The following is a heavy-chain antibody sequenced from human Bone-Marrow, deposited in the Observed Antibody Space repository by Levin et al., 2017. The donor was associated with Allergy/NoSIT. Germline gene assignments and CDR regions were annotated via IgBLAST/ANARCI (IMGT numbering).Heavy chain of an antibody. CDR3: ARDDNLTGIKFDY. CDR1: GFSFSSYW. J-gene: IGHJ4*02. D-gene: IGHD3-9*01. V-gene: IGHV3-74*01. CDR2: INGDGSGT. Sequence: GESLKISCAASGFSFSSYWMHWVRQAPGKGLVWVSHINGDGSGTTYADSVQGRFTISRDNAKNTLYLQMNSLRAEDTAVYYCARDDNLTGIKFDYWGQGTRVTVSS.